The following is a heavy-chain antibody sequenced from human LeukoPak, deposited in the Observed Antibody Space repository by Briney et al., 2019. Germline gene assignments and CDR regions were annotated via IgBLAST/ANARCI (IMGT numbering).Heavy chain of an antibody. CDR1: GGTFSSYA. D-gene: IGHD3-22*01. V-gene: IGHV1-69*01. CDR3: ARDWYYYDSSGYYYALRY. CDR2: IIPIFGSV. J-gene: IGHJ4*02. Sequence: ASVTVSCKASGGTFSSYAISWVRQAPGQGLEWMGGIIPIFGSVNYAQKFQGRVTITADESTSTAYMELSSLRSEDTAVYYCARDWYYYDSSGYYYALRYWGQGTLVTVSS.